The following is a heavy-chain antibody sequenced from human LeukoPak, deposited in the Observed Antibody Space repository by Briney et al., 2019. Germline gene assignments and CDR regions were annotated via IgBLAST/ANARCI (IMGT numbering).Heavy chain of an antibody. V-gene: IGHV1-69*13. CDR2: IIPIFGTA. CDR1: GGTISSYA. CDR3: ARAGEYYYDSSGYYQAFDY. J-gene: IGHJ4*02. Sequence: ASVKVSCKASGGTISSYAISWVRQAPGQGLEWMGGIIPIFGTANYAQKFQGRVTITADESTSTAYMELSSLRSEDTAVYYCARAGEYYYDSSGYYQAFDYWGQGTLVTVSS. D-gene: IGHD3-22*01.